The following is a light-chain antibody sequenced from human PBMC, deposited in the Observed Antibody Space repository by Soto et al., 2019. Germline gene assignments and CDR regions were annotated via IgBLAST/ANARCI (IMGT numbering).Light chain of an antibody. V-gene: IGKV1-39*01. Sequence: DIQMTQSPSSLSASVGDRVTITCRASQNIKMYLNWYQQKPGKAPNLLIYSTSKLHNGVPSRFSGGGSGTDFTLTISSLQPDDFGTSFCQQSYTTPTFGQGTKVDIK. CDR1: QNIKMY. CDR2: STS. J-gene: IGKJ1*01. CDR3: QQSYTTPT.